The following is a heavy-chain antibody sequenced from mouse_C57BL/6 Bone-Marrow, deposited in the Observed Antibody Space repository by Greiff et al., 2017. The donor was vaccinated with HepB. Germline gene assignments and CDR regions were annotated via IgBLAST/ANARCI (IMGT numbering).Heavy chain of an antibody. CDR2: ISYDGSN. Sequence: EVQLQESGPGLVKPSQSLSLTCSVTGYSITSGYYWNWIRQFPGNKLEWMGYISYDGSNNYNPSLKNRISITRDTSKNQFFLKLNSVTTEDTATYYCARAGLRYAMDYWGQGTSVTVSS. CDR1: GYSITSGYY. CDR3: ARAGLRYAMDY. D-gene: IGHD1-1*01. V-gene: IGHV3-6*01. J-gene: IGHJ4*01.